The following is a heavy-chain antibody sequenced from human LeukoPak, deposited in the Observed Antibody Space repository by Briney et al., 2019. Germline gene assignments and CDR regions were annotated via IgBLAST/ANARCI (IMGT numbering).Heavy chain of an antibody. CDR2: IYYSGST. J-gene: IGHJ4*02. D-gene: IGHD3-22*01. V-gene: IGHV4-59*01. CDR3: AADYYDSSGYYHAFDY. CDR1: GGSISSYY. Sequence: SETLXLTCTVSGGSISSYYWSWIRQPPGKGLEXIGYIYYSGSTNYNPSHKSRVTISVDTSKNQFSLKLSSVTAADTAVYYCAADYYDSSGYYHAFDYWGQGTLVTVSS.